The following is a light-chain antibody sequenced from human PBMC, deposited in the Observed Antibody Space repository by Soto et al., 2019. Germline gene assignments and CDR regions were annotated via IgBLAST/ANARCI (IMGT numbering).Light chain of an antibody. V-gene: IGKV3-20*01. CDR2: GAS. Sequence: ILLTQSPCSLSLSQGERATLSCRASQSVSSSYLAWYQQKPGQPPRLLIYGASSRATGIPDRFSGSGSGTDFTLTISRLEPEDFAVFYCQHYDSLPITFGQGTRLEIK. CDR1: QSVSSSY. J-gene: IGKJ5*01. CDR3: QHYDSLPIT.